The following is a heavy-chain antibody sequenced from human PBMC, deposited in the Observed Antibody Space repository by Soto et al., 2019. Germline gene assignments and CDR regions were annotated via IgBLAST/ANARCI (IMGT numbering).Heavy chain of an antibody. CDR1: GGSISSSSYY. V-gene: IGHV4-39*07. CDR3: ARADSSSWYVVFDY. CDR2: IYYSGST. Sequence: SETLSLTCTVSGGSISSSSYYWGWIRQPPGKGLEWIGSIYYSGSTYYNPSLKSRVTISVDTSKNQFSLKLSSVTAADTAVYYCARADSSSWYVVFDYWGQGTLVTVSS. J-gene: IGHJ4*02. D-gene: IGHD6-13*01.